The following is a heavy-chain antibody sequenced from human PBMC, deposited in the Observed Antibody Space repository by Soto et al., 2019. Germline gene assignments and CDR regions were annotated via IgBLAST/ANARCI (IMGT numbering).Heavy chain of an antibody. V-gene: IGHV4-34*01. J-gene: IGHJ6*02. Sequence: SETLSLTCAVYGGSFSGYYWSWIRQPPGKGLEWIGEINHSGSTNYNPSLKSRVTISVDTSKNQFSLKLSFVTAADTAVYYCATVGGRWYDYYYYGMDVWGQGTTVTVSS. D-gene: IGHD6-13*01. CDR2: INHSGST. CDR3: ATVGGRWYDYYYYGMDV. CDR1: GGSFSGYY.